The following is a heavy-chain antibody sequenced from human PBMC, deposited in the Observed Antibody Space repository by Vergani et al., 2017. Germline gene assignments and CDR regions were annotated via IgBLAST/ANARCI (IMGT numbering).Heavy chain of an antibody. D-gene: IGHD5-12*01. CDR2: IIPIFGTA. V-gene: IGHV1-69*01. J-gene: IGHJ6*03. Sequence: QVQLVQSGAEVKKPGSSVKVSCKASGGTFSSYAISWVRQAPGQGLEWMGGIIPIFGTANYAQKFQGRVTITADESTSTAYMELSSLRSEDTAVYYCASTIGYSGPSSRYYYMDVWGKGTTVTVSS. CDR1: GGTFSSYA. CDR3: ASTIGYSGPSSRYYYMDV.